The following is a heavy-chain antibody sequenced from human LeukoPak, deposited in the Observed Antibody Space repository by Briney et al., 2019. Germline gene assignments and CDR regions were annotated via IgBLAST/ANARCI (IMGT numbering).Heavy chain of an antibody. Sequence: GGSLRLPCAASGFTFSSYAMSWVRQAPGKGLEWVSAISGSGGSTYYADSVKGRYTISRDNSKNTLYLQMNSLRAEDTAVYYCAKDPQLLWLGESLDYWGQGTLVTVSS. CDR1: GFTFSSYA. CDR3: AKDPQLLWLGESLDY. J-gene: IGHJ4*02. V-gene: IGHV3-23*01. CDR2: ISGSGGST. D-gene: IGHD3-10*01.